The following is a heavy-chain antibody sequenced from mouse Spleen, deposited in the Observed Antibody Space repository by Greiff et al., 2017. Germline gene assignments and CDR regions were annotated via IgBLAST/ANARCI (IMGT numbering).Heavy chain of an antibody. CDR1: GFTFSSYA. CDR3: ARHRLLGFDY. D-gene: IGHD6-1*01. J-gene: IGHJ2*01. CDR2: ISSGGSYT. Sequence: EVMLVESGGGLVKPGGSLKLSCAASGFTFSSYALSWVRQTPEQRLEWVATISSGGSYTYYPDSVKGRFTISRDNAKNTLYLQMSSLRSEDTAMYYCARHRLLGFDYWGQGTTLTVSS. V-gene: IGHV5-9-1*01.